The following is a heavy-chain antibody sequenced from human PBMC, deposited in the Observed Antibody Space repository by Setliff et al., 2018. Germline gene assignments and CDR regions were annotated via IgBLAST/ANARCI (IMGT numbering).Heavy chain of an antibody. J-gene: IGHJ6*03. CDR1: GGTFKNYG. V-gene: IGHV1-69*05. CDR2: IIPIFGTT. Sequence: ASVKVSCKASGGTFKNYGISWVRQAPGQGLEWMGGIIPIFGTTNYAQKFQGRATIITDESTSTAYMELSGLRSEDTAVYYCAREGVDSRSSTDYRYYMDVWGKGTTVTVSS. CDR3: AREGVDSRSSTDYRYYMDV. D-gene: IGHD6-6*01.